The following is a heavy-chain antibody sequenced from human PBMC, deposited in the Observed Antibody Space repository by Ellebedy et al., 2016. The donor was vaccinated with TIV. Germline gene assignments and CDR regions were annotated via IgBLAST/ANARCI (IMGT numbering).Heavy chain of an antibody. Sequence: SGPTLVKPTQTLTLTCTVSGLSLTTTGMGVGWVRQPPGKALEWLAFIFWDDDKRYSPSLKSRLTINRDTSKNQVVLTMTNINPADTGTYYCSHRREDPRVGGIFVDSWGQGTLVTVSS. CDR1: GLSLTTTGMG. CDR2: IFWDDDK. D-gene: IGHD3-16*01. J-gene: IGHJ4*02. CDR3: SHRREDPRVGGIFVDS. V-gene: IGHV2-5*02.